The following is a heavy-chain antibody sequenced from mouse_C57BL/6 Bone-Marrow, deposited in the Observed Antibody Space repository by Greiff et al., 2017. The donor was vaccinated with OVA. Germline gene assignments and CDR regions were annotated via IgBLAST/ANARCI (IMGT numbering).Heavy chain of an antibody. CDR1: GFTFSDYG. CDR2: ISSGSSTI. CDR3: ARRYYGSKKDYYAMDY. J-gene: IGHJ4*01. V-gene: IGHV5-17*01. Sequence: EVKVVESGGGLVKPGGSLKLSCAASGFTFSDYGMHWVRQAPEKGLEWVAYISSGSSTIYYADTVKGRFTISRDNAKNTLFLQMTSLRSEDTAMYYCARRYYGSKKDYYAMDYWGQGTSVTVSS. D-gene: IGHD1-1*01.